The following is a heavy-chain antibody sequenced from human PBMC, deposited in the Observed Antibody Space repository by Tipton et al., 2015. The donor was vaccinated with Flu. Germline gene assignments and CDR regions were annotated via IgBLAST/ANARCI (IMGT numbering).Heavy chain of an antibody. CDR2: ISSSSSYI. CDR1: GFTFSSYS. V-gene: IGHV3-21*01. Sequence: SLRLSCAASGFTFSSYSMNWVRQAPGKGLEWVSSISSSSSYIYYADSVKGRFTISRDNAKNSLYLQMNSLRAEDTAVYYCARAKGYSGYDQLGFDYWGQGTLVTVSS. J-gene: IGHJ4*02. CDR3: ARAKGYSGYDQLGFDY. D-gene: IGHD5-12*01.